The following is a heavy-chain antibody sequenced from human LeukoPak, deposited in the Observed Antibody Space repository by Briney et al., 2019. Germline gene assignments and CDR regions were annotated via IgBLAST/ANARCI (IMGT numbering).Heavy chain of an antibody. V-gene: IGHV1-8*01. CDR1: GYTFTSYD. CDR2: MNPNSGNT. J-gene: IGHJ4*02. D-gene: IGHD2-21*02. CDR3: ARALAYCGGDCYSGFDY. Sequence: ASVKVSCKASGYTFTSYDINWVRQATRQGLEWMGWMNPNSGNTGYAQKFQGRVTMTRNTSISTAYMELSSLRSEDTAVYYCARALAYCGGDCYSGFDYWGQGTLVTVSS.